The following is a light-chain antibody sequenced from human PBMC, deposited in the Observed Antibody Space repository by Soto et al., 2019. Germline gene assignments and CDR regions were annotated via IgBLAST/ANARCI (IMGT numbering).Light chain of an antibody. J-gene: IGLJ3*02. CDR2: EVN. V-gene: IGLV2-14*01. CDR1: NSDVGAYNY. Sequence: QSALTQPASVSGSPGQSITISCTGSNSDVGAYNYVSWYQQHPGKAPKLIIYEVNNRPSGVSYRFSGSKSGNTASLTISGLQADDEADYYCASYTISSPRVFGGGTKLTVL. CDR3: ASYTISSPRV.